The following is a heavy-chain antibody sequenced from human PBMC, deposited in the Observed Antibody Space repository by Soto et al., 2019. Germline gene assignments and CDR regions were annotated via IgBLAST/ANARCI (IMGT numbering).Heavy chain of an antibody. J-gene: IGHJ6*02. CDR2: SIPIFGTA. D-gene: IGHD3-22*01. CDR3: ARTLHDSSGYYYYYYGMDV. Sequence: QVQLVQSGAEVKKPGSSVKVSCKASGGTFSSYAISWVRQAPGQGLEWMGGSIPIFGTANYAQKFQGRVTITADESTSTAYMELSSLRSEDTAVYYCARTLHDSSGYYYYYYGMDVWGQGTTVTVSS. CDR1: GGTFSSYA. V-gene: IGHV1-69*01.